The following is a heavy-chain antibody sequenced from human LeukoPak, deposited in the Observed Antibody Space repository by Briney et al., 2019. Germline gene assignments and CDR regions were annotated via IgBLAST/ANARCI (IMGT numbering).Heavy chain of an antibody. CDR2: IIPIFGTA. D-gene: IGHD2-2*01. Sequence: SVKVSCKASGGTFSSYAISWVRQAPGQGLEWMGGIIPIFGTANYAQKFQGRVTITADESTSTAYMELSSPRSEDTAVYYCASSPGGYCSSTSCYRFAYYFDYWGQGTLVTVSS. V-gene: IGHV1-69*01. CDR1: GGTFSSYA. J-gene: IGHJ4*02. CDR3: ASSPGGYCSSTSCYRFAYYFDY.